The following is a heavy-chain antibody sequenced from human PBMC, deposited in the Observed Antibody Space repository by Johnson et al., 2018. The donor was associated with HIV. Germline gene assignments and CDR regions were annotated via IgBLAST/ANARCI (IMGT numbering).Heavy chain of an antibody. CDR3: ARDGMAATKANI. V-gene: IGHV3-30*02. CDR1: GFTFSSYG. Sequence: QVQLVESGGGVVQPGGSLRLSCAASGFTFSSYGMHWVRQAPGKGLEWVAFIRYDGSNKYYADSVKGRFTISRDNSKNTLYLQMNSLRAEDTAVYYWARDGMAATKANIWGQGTMVTVSS. CDR2: IRYDGSNK. J-gene: IGHJ3*02. D-gene: IGHD5-24*01.